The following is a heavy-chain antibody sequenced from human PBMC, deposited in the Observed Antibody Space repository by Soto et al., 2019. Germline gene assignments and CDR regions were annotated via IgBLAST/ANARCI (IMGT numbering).Heavy chain of an antibody. Sequence: SETLSLTCTVSGGSMSNYYWSWIRQPPGKGLEWIGYIYYNGSTNYNPSLKSRVTISVDTSKNQFSLKLSSVTAADTAVYYCARARGEYYYDSSGYRPFFDYWGQGTLVTVSS. D-gene: IGHD3-22*01. V-gene: IGHV4-59*08. J-gene: IGHJ4*02. CDR1: GGSMSNYY. CDR2: IYYNGST. CDR3: ARARGEYYYDSSGYRPFFDY.